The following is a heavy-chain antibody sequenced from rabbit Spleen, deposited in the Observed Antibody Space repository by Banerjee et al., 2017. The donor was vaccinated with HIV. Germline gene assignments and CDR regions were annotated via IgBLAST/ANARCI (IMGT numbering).Heavy chain of an antibody. V-gene: IGHV1S40*01. CDR1: GFSFSDRDV. J-gene: IGHJ6*01. CDR3: ARDTGSSFSSYGMDL. Sequence: QSLVESGGGLVQPEGSLTLTCKASGFSFSDRDVMCWVRQAPGKGLEWIACINAATGKPVYATWAKGRFTISRTSSTTVTLRMTSLTVADTATYFCARDTGSSFSSYGMDLWGPGTLVT. CDR2: INAATGKP. D-gene: IGHD8-1*01.